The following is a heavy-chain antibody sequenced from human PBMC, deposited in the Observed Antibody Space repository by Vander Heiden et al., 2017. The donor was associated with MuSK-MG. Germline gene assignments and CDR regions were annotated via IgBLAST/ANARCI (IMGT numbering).Heavy chain of an antibody. CDR2: ISNSGRV. D-gene: IGHD2-15*01. Sequence: QVQLQESGPGLVRPSETLSLSCTVSGGSISSYYWSWIRQPPGKGLEWIGYISNSGRVKYNPSLNSRVTISIGASNNHFSLKLTSVSAADTAVYYCARSFCANAVDCNWFDPWGQGTLVTVSS. CDR3: ARSFCANAVDCNWFDP. J-gene: IGHJ5*02. CDR1: GGSISSYY. V-gene: IGHV4-59*01.